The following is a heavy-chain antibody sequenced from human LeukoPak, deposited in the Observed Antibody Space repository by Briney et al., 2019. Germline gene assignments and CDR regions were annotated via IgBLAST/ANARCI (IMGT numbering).Heavy chain of an antibody. CDR1: GGSISNYY. CDR3: ASQMTSVTYFEY. D-gene: IGHD4-17*01. V-gene: IGHV4-59*01. Sequence: SETLSLTCTVSGGSISNYYWGWIRQPPGKGLEWIGYIHYSGSGSTSTKYNPSLKSRVTISVDTSKNQFSLKLSSVTAADTAVYYCASQMTSVTYFEYWGQGTLVTISS. CDR2: IHYSGSGSTST. J-gene: IGHJ4*02.